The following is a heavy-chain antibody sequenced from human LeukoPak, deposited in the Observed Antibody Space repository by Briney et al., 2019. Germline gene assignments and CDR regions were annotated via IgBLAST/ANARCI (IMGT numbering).Heavy chain of an antibody. J-gene: IGHJ3*02. D-gene: IGHD3-22*01. CDR1: GFTFSSYA. CDR3: ARVGYYDSSGQPQDAFDI. V-gene: IGHV3-53*01. Sequence: GGSLRLPCAASGFTFSSYAMSWVRQAPGKGLEWVSVIYSGGSTYYADSVKGRFTISRDNSKNTLYLQMNSLRAEDTAVYYCARVGYYDSSGQPQDAFDIWGQGTMVTVSS. CDR2: IYSGGST.